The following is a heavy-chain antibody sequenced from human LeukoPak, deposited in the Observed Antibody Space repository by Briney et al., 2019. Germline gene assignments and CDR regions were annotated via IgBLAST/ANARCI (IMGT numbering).Heavy chain of an antibody. J-gene: IGHJ4*02. V-gene: IGHV1-46*01. CDR1: GYTFTSYY. CDR3: ARDLGQPSYDFCHSY. Sequence: VASVKVSCKASGYTFTSYYMHWVRQAPGQGLEWMGIINPSGGSTSYAQKFQGRVTMTRDTSTSTVYMELSSLRSEDTAVYYCARDLGQPSYDFCHSYWGQGTLVTVSS. D-gene: IGHD3-3*01. CDR2: INPSGGST.